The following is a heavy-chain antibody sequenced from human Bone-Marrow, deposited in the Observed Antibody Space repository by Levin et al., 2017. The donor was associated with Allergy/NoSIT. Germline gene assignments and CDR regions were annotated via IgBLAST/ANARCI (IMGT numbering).Heavy chain of an antibody. V-gene: IGHV4-61*02. D-gene: IGHD7-27*01. CDR1: GASIRSGGHY. CDR3: ARSSENWALRAFDV. Sequence: NASETLSLTCTVSGASIRSGGHYWIWVRRPAGRGLEWIGRVYNSGNTNSNPSLKSRVTISMDTSRNQLSLKLASVTAADTAVYYCARSSENWALRAFDVWGQGTVVTVSS. J-gene: IGHJ3*01. CDR2: VYNSGNT.